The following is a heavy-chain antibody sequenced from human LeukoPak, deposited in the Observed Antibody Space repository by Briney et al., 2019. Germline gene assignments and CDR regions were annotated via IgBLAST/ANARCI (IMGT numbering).Heavy chain of an antibody. CDR3: ARFHASEFRGFDN. J-gene: IGHJ4*02. CDR1: GYRFIIFG. CDR2: INPYNGNR. D-gene: IGHD3-10*01. V-gene: IGHV1-18*01. Sequence: ASVKLSCKTSGYRFIIFGINWVRQAPGQGIEWMGWINPYNGNRYYAKKFQGRFNMTTDTSTSTVYLELQILTSDDTAIYYCARFHASEFRGFDNWGQGTLITVSS.